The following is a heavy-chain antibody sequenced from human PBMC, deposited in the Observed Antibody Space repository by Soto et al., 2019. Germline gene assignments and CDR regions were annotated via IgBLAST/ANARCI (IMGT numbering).Heavy chain of an antibody. CDR2: IIPLFGTA. J-gene: IGHJ5*02. CDR1: GGTFSTYT. D-gene: IGHD3-22*01. CDR3: ARSKDSSGYWNNCFDP. V-gene: IGHV1-69*01. Sequence: QVQLVQSGTEVKKPGSSVKVSCKASGGTFSTYTMTWVRQAPGQGLEWMGGIIPLFGTANYAQKFQGRVTITADESTSTVYMELSSLRADDTAVYYCARSKDSSGYWNNCFDPWGQGTLVTVSS.